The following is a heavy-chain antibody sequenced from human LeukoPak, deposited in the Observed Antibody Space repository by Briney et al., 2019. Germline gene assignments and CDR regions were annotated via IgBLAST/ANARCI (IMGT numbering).Heavy chain of an antibody. J-gene: IGHJ4*02. CDR1: GFSVTTDSYC. CDR3: ARDHFGSLDS. V-gene: IGHV4-61*01. D-gene: IGHD3-10*01. CDR2: DYCGGNT. Sequence: PSETLSLTRTVSGFSVTTDSYCWGWIRQPPGKGLEWIGYDYCGGNTNYDPSLKRRVTISVDTSKNQFSLTLTSVTAADTAVYFCARDHFGSLDSWGQGILVTVSS.